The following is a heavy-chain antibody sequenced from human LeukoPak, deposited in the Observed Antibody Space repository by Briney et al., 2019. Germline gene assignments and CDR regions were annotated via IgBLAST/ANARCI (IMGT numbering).Heavy chain of an antibody. D-gene: IGHD6-6*01. Sequence: SETLSLTCAVYGGSFSGYYWSWIRQPQGKGMEWIGEINHSGSTNYNPSLKSRVTISVDTSKNQFSLKLSSVTAADTAVYYCARGAKSSSSSFRWFDPWGQGTLVTVSS. CDR3: ARGAKSSSSSFRWFDP. V-gene: IGHV4-34*01. CDR1: GGSFSGYY. CDR2: INHSGST. J-gene: IGHJ5*02.